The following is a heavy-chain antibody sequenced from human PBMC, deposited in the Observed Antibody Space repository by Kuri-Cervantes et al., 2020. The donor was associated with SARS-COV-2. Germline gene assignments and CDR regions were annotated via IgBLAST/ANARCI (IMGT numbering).Heavy chain of an antibody. Sequence: GSLRLSCTVSGGSISNYYWSWVRQPPGKGLEWIGYVYYSGTTNYNPSLKSRVTMSVDTSKTQFSLKLSSVTAADTAVYYCARSRTTVTTGPCGYWGQGTLVTVSS. D-gene: IGHD4-17*01. CDR2: VYYSGTT. V-gene: IGHV4-59*01. J-gene: IGHJ4*02. CDR1: GGSISNYY. CDR3: ARSRTTVTTGPCGY.